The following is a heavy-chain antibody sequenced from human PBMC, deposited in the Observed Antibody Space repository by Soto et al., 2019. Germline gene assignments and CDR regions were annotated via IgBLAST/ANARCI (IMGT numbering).Heavy chain of an antibody. Sequence: ETLYLTCTVSGDSISSSSNYYWGWIRQPPGKGLEWIGSIYFNGRAHYSPSLKSRVTISVDTSKNQFSLTLNSVTAADTAVYYCATFEIYGSASDSEPYHFDYWGQGTLVTVSS. CDR2: IYFNGRA. D-gene: IGHD3-10*01. V-gene: IGHV4-39*01. J-gene: IGHJ4*02. CDR1: GDSISSSSNYY. CDR3: ATFEIYGSASDSEPYHFDY.